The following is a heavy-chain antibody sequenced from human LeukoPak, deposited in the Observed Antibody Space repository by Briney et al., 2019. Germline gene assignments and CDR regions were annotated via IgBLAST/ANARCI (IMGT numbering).Heavy chain of an antibody. V-gene: IGHV1-18*01. J-gene: IGHJ2*01. CDR1: GGTFSSYA. Sequence: ASVKVSCKASGGTFSSYAISWVRQAPGQGLEWLGWISCYNGDTRYEQNFQGRVTLTTDTSTTTAYMELRSLRSDDTAVYYCARVGMEIGWSLELWGRGTLVTVSS. D-gene: IGHD2-21*01. CDR3: ARVGMEIGWSLEL. CDR2: ISCYNGDT.